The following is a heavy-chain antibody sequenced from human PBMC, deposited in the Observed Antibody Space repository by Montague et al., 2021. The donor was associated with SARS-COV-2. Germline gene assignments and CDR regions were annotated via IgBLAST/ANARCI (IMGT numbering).Heavy chain of an antibody. CDR2: ISYDGSNK. V-gene: IGHV3-30*04. D-gene: IGHD2-15*01. CDR3: ARDLAKVVAAPHDDYYYYYGMDV. CDR1: GFTFSSYA. Sequence: SLRLSCAASGFTFSSYAMHWVRQAPGKGLEWVAVISYDGSNKYNADSVKGRFTISRDNSKNTLYLQMNSLRAEDTAVYYCARDLAKVVAAPHDDYYYYYGMDVWGQGTTITVSS. J-gene: IGHJ6*02.